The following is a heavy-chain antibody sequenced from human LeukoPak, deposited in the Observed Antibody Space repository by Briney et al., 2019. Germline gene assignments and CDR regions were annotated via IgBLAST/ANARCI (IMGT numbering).Heavy chain of an antibody. CDR3: ARSQGILTGYYVSRYYYYMDV. Sequence: SETLSLTCAVYGVSFSGYYWSWIRQPPGKGLEWIGEINHSGSTNYNPSLKSRVTISVDTSKNQFSLKMSSVTAADTAVYYCARSQGILTGYYVSRYYYYMDVWGKGTTVTVSS. CDR1: GVSFSGYY. CDR2: INHSGST. J-gene: IGHJ6*03. V-gene: IGHV4-34*01. D-gene: IGHD3-9*01.